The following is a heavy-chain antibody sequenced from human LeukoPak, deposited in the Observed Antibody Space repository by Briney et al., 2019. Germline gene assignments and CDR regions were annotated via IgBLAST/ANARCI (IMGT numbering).Heavy chain of an antibody. CDR3: ARGRYNYALEDYFDY. CDR2: IYYSGST. V-gene: IGHV4-39*01. Sequence: SETLSLTCTVSGGSISSSSYYWGWIRQPPGKGLEWIGSIYYSGSTYYNPSLKSRVTISVDTSKNQFSLKLSSVTAADTAVYYCARGRYNYALEDYFDYWGQGTLVTVSS. J-gene: IGHJ4*02. D-gene: IGHD5-18*01. CDR1: GGSISSSSYY.